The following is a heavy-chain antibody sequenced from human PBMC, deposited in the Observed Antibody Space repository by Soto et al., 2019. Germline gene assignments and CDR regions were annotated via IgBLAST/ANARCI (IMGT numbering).Heavy chain of an antibody. CDR3: ANDHGGGNFFLYFDL. CDR2: ISYEGSRI. Sequence: PXESLRLSCAASGFSFRNYGMHWVRQAPGKGLEWVAVISYEGSRISYAASVKGRFTISRDNSKNAVFLQMNRLTPDDTAVYSCANDHGGGNFFLYFDLWGQGTLVTVSS. V-gene: IGHV3-30*18. J-gene: IGHJ4*02. CDR1: GFSFRNYG. D-gene: IGHD2-15*01.